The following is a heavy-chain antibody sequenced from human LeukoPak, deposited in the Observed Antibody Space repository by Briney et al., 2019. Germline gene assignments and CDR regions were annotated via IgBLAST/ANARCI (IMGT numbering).Heavy chain of an antibody. CDR1: GDSITSSNYY. J-gene: IGHJ4*02. V-gene: IGHV4-39*07. CDR2: VYYSGSS. Sequence: PSETLSLTCSVSGDSITSSNYYWGWIRQPPGKGLEWVGTVYYSGSSYYNPSLKSRVTISIDTSKNQFSPNLRSVTAADTAVYYCARVSGGLMGDLDYWGQGTLVTVSS. CDR3: ARVSGGLMGDLDY. D-gene: IGHD2-8*01.